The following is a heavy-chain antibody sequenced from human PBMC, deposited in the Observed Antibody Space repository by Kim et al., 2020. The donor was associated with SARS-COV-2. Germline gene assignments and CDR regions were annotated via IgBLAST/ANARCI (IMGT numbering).Heavy chain of an antibody. V-gene: IGHV3-30*18. CDR3: AKEGAGVYWGYCSGGSCSHLAFDY. CDR1: GFTFSSYG. D-gene: IGHD2-15*01. Sequence: GGSLRLSCAASGFTFSSYGMHWVRQAPGKGLEWVAVISYDGSNKYYADSVKGRFTISRDNPKNTLYLQMNSLRAEDTAVYYCAKEGAGVYWGYCSGGSCSHLAFDYWGQGTLVTVSS. CDR2: ISYDGSNK. J-gene: IGHJ4*02.